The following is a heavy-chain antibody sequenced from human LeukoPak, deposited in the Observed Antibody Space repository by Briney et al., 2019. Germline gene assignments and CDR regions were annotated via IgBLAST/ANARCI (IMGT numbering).Heavy chain of an antibody. V-gene: IGHV1-8*01. J-gene: IGHJ6*02. CDR2: MNPNSGNT. D-gene: IGHD3-10*01. CDR3: ARAGNYYYYGMDV. CDR1: GYTFXSYD. Sequence: SXXXXGYTFXSYDXXXVRQXXGXXLXXMGWMNPNSGNTGYAQKFQGRVTMTRNTSISTAYMELSSLRSEDTAVYYCARAGNYYYYGMDVWGQGTTVTVSS.